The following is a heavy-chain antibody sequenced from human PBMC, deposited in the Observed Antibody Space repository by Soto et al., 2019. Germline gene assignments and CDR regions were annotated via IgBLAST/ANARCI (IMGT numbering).Heavy chain of an antibody. V-gene: IGHV1-69*01. Sequence: QVQLVQSGAEVKKPGSSVKVSCKASGGTFSSYAISWVRQAPGQGLEWMGGIIPISVTTNSAQKFQGRVTITADQSTSTAYMELGSLRSEDTAVYYCARSQGSSTSLEIYYYYYYGMDVWGQGTTVTVSS. CDR2: IIPISVTT. D-gene: IGHD2-2*01. J-gene: IGHJ6*02. CDR1: GGTFSSYA. CDR3: ARSQGSSTSLEIYYYYYYGMDV.